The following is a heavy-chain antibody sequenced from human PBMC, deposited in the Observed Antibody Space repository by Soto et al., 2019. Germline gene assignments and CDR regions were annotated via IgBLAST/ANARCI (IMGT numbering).Heavy chain of an antibody. Sequence: QVQLQQWGAGLLKPSETLSLTCAVYGGSLSGYQWSWIRQTPGQGLEWSGEINDSGNINYNPSLKCRFTMLLGTRSKQVPMKRSAVTAAASAVYYCARRLILWFGELSRRGGYYYYMDVGGNGTTVAVSS. D-gene: IGHD3-10*01. CDR2: INDSGNI. CDR3: ARRLILWFGELSRRGGYYYYMDV. J-gene: IGHJ6*03. V-gene: IGHV4-34*01. CDR1: GGSLSGYQ.